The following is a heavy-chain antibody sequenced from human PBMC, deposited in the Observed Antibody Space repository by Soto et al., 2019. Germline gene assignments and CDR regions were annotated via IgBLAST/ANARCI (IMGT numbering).Heavy chain of an antibody. Sequence: QVQLVESGGGVVQPGRPLGLACAASGYPFPTYGSHWVREGTGKGPEWVAVISYDGRNKYYADYVKGRLTMSRDNSKNTLYLQINSLRPEEAALYYCFGGHYYFHYRFQGTLLTVSS. CDR2: ISYDGRNK. D-gene: IGHD3-10*01. CDR3: FGGHYYFHY. J-gene: IGHJ4*02. V-gene: IGHV3-30*03. CDR1: GYPFPTYG.